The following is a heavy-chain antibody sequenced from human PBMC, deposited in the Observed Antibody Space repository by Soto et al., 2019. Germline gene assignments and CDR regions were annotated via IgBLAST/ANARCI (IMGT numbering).Heavy chain of an antibody. Sequence: GASVKVSCKASGYTFTGYYMHWVRQAPGQGLEWMGWINPNSGGTNYAQKFQGWVTMARDTSISTAYMELSRLRSDDTAVYYCARAQTGLTYYYDSSGSPTYNWFDPWGQGTLVTVSS. D-gene: IGHD3-22*01. CDR3: ARAQTGLTYYYDSSGSPTYNWFDP. J-gene: IGHJ5*02. CDR2: INPNSGGT. CDR1: GYTFTGYY. V-gene: IGHV1-2*04.